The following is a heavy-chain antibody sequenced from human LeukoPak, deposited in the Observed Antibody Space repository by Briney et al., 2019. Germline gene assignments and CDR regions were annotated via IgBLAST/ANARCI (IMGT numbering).Heavy chain of an antibody. Sequence: GGSLRLSWAASGFTFSSYGMHWVRQAPGKGLEWVAFIRYDGSNKYYADSVKGRFTISRDNSKNTLYLQMNSLRAEDTAVYYCAKDYAGDSYWFDPWGQGTLVTVSS. CDR3: AKDYAGDSYWFDP. J-gene: IGHJ5*02. D-gene: IGHD2-21*02. V-gene: IGHV3-30*02. CDR2: IRYDGSNK. CDR1: GFTFSSYG.